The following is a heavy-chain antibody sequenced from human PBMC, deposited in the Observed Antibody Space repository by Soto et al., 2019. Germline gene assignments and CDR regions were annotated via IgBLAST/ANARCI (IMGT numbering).Heavy chain of an antibody. J-gene: IGHJ4*02. CDR1: GYTFSSYG. D-gene: IGHD1-1*01. CDR2: ISAYNGNT. Sequence: QVQLVQSGAEMKKPGASVKVSCKASGYTFSSYGINWVRQAPGQGLEWMGWISAYNGNTHYAQNLQGRVTLTTDTSTSTAYMELRSLRSDDTAVYYCARDPYSWNDGGDYWGQGTLVTVSS. CDR3: ARDPYSWNDGGDY. V-gene: IGHV1-18*01.